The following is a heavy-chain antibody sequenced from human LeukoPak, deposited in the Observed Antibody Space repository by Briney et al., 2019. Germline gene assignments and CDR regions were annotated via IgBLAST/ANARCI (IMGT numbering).Heavy chain of an antibody. CDR2: IYPGDSDT. D-gene: IGHD1-1*01. J-gene: IGHJ4*02. V-gene: IGHV5-51*01. Sequence: GESLKISCNISGYRLTNNWLGWMRQVPGKGLEWVGLIYPGDSDTRYSPSFQGQVTFSVDMSISTAYLQWSGLKTSDTAVYYCVRFGLTSSLDYWGQGTLVTVSS. CDR1: GYRLTNNW. CDR3: VRFGLTSSLDY.